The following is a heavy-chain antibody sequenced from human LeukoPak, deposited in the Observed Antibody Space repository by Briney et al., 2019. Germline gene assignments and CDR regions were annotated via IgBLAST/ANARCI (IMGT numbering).Heavy chain of an antibody. CDR3: AHGAMYQLDY. D-gene: IGHD2-2*01. V-gene: IGHV3-23*01. J-gene: IGHJ4*02. Sequence: PGGSLRLSCAASGFTFSSYGMSWVRQAPGKGLEWVSGIIGGAGSTYYADSVKGRFTISGDNSKNTLFLQMNSLRAEDTAVYYRAHGAMYQLDYWGQGTLVTVSS. CDR2: IIGGAGST. CDR1: GFTFSSYG.